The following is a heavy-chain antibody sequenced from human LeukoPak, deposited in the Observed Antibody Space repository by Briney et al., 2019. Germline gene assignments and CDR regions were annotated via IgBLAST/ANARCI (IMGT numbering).Heavy chain of an antibody. Sequence: GGSLRLSCAASGFAFSSFAMGWVRQSPGKGLEWLSTINGGGNTTFYADSVKGRFTISRDNSKNTLYLHMDSLRPDDTAIYYCTKELHVAVSVADYYYFYMDVWGRGTAVSLSS. D-gene: IGHD6-19*01. V-gene: IGHV3-23*01. CDR1: GFAFSSFA. CDR2: INGGGNTT. J-gene: IGHJ6*03. CDR3: TKELHVAVSVADYYYFYMDV.